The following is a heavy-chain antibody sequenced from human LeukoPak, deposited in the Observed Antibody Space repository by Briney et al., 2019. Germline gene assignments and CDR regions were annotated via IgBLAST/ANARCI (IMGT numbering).Heavy chain of an antibody. V-gene: IGHV1-3*01. Sequence: ASVKVSCKASGYTFTSYAMHWVRQAPGQRLEWMGWINAGNGNTKYSQKLQGRVTMTTDTSTSTAYMELRSLRSDDTAVYYCARDLEGIAEPYYGMDVWGQGTTVTVSS. CDR3: ARDLEGIAEPYYGMDV. D-gene: IGHD6-13*01. CDR2: INAGNGNT. CDR1: GYTFTSYA. J-gene: IGHJ6*02.